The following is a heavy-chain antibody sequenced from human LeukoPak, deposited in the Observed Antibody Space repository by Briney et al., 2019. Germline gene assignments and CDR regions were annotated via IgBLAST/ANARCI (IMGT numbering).Heavy chain of an antibody. CDR3: ARTEAMAFNWFDP. CDR1: GGSFSGYY. J-gene: IGHJ5*02. D-gene: IGHD5-18*01. Sequence: PSETLSLTCAVYGGSFSGYYWSWIRQPPGKGLEWIGEINHSGSTNYNPSLKSRVTISVGTSKNQFSLKLSSVTAADTAVYYCARTEAMAFNWFDPWGQGTLVTVSS. CDR2: INHSGST. V-gene: IGHV4-34*01.